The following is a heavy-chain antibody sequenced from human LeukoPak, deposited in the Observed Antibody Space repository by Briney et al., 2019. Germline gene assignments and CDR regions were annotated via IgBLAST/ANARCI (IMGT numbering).Heavy chain of an antibody. J-gene: IGHJ4*02. Sequence: GGSLRLSCAASGFTFSSYSMNWVRQAPGKGLEWVSSISSSSSYIYYADSVKGRFTISRDNAKNSLYLRMNSLRAEDTAVYYCARERRKQQLVRGYFDYWGQGTLVTVSS. CDR3: ARERRKQQLVRGYFDY. V-gene: IGHV3-21*01. CDR1: GFTFSSYS. CDR2: ISSSSSYI. D-gene: IGHD6-13*01.